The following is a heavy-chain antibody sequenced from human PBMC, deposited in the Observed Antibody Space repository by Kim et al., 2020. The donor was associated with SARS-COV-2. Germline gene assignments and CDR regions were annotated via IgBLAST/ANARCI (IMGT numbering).Heavy chain of an antibody. CDR1: GGSISSSNW. D-gene: IGHD5-18*01. J-gene: IGHJ6*02. Sequence: SETLSLTCAVSGGSISSSNWWSWVRQPPGKGLEWIGEIYHSGSTNYNPSLKSRVTISVDKSKNQFSLKLSSVTAADTAVYYCAVKILRGYSYGYRMDVWGQGTTVTVSS. CDR2: IYHSGST. V-gene: IGHV4-4*02. CDR3: AVKILRGYSYGYRMDV.